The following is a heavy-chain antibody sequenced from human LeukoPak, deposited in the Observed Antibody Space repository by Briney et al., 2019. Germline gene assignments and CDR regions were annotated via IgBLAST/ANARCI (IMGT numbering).Heavy chain of an antibody. J-gene: IGHJ4*02. D-gene: IGHD5/OR15-5a*01. CDR1: GFTLISNY. V-gene: IGHV3-53*01. CDR2: IYFGGTT. CDR3: ARGDGVYVY. Sequence: PGGSLRLSSAASGFTLISNYMTWVRQAPGQGLEWVSVIYFGGTTYYADSVKGRFTISRDNSKNTVYLQMNSLRVEDTAVYYCARGDGVYVYWGQGTQVTVSS.